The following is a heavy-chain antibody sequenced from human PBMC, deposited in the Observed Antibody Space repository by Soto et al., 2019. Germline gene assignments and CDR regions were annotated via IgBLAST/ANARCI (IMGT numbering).Heavy chain of an antibody. Sequence: SETLSLTCTVSGGSISSGGYYWSWIRQHPGKGLEWIGYIYYSGSTYYKPSLKSRVTISVDTSKNQFSLKLSSVTAADTAVYYCARVIMVRGSNWFDPWGQGTLVTVSS. CDR2: IYYSGST. CDR3: ARVIMVRGSNWFDP. D-gene: IGHD3-10*01. CDR1: GGSISSGGYY. J-gene: IGHJ5*02. V-gene: IGHV4-31*03.